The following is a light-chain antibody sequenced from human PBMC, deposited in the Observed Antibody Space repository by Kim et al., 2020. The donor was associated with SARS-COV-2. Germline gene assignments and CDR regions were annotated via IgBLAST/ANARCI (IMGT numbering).Light chain of an antibody. J-gene: IGKJ4*01. V-gene: IGKV1-33*01. Sequence: DIQMTQSPSSLSASVGDRVTITCQASQDISKYLNWYQQKPGKAPKLLIYDASELETGVPSRFSGSGSGTHFTFTISSLQPEDIATFYCQQYGSLPPTFGGGTKVEI. CDR2: DAS. CDR3: QQYGSLPPT. CDR1: QDISKY.